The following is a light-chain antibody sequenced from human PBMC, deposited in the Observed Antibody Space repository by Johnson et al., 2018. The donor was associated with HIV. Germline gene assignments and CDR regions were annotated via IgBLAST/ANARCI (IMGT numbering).Light chain of an antibody. J-gene: IGLJ1*01. Sequence: QSVLTQPPSVSAAPGQKVTISCSGSTSNIGKNYVSWYQQLPGTAPKLLIYENNKRPSGIPDRFSGSKSGTSATLGITGLQTGAEADYYCGTWDSSLSAYVFGTGTKVTVL. CDR1: TSNIGKNY. CDR3: GTWDSSLSAYV. V-gene: IGLV1-51*02. CDR2: ENN.